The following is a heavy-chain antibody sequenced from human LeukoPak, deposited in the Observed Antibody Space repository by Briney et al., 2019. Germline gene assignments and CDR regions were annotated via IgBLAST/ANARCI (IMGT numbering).Heavy chain of an antibody. CDR1: GFTFSSYS. CDR2: ISSSSSTI. D-gene: IGHD6-13*01. CDR3: ARELEQPWNWFDP. V-gene: IGHV3-48*01. J-gene: IGHJ5*02. Sequence: GGSLRLSCAASGFTFSSYSMNWVRQAPGKGLEWVSYISSSSSTIYYADSVKGRFTISRDNAKNSLYLQVNSLRAEDTAVYYCARELEQPWNWFDPWGQGTLVTVSS.